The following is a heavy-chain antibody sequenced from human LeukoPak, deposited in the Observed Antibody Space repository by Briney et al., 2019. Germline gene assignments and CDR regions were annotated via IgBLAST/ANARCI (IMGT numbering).Heavy chain of an antibody. D-gene: IGHD6-13*01. J-gene: IGHJ6*03. CDR1: GYTFTSYA. Sequence: ASVKVSCKASGYTFTSYAMNWVRQATGQGLEWMGWMNPNSGNTGYAQKFQGRVTMTRNTSISTAYMELSSLRSEDTAVYYCARPAVPAYSSSWYYFSYYMDVWGKGTTVTISS. CDR2: MNPNSGNT. CDR3: ARPAVPAYSSSWYYFSYYMDV. V-gene: IGHV1-8*02.